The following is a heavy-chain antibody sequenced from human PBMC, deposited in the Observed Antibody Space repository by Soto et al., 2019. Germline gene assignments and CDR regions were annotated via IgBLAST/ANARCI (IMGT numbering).Heavy chain of an antibody. CDR1: GGTISSYD. V-gene: IGHV4-59*08. CDR3: ARHPYYYGSGSYGDY. CDR2: IYYSGST. D-gene: IGHD3-10*01. Sequence: PSETLSLTYTVAGGTISSYDWSWIRQPPGKGLEWIGYIYYSGSTNYNPSLKSRVTISVDTSKNQFSLKLSSVTAADTAVYYCARHPYYYGSGSYGDYWGQGTLVTVSS. J-gene: IGHJ4*02.